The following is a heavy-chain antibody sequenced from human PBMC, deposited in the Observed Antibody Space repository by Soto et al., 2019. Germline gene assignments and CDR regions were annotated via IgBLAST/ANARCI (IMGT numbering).Heavy chain of an antibody. D-gene: IGHD6-13*01. J-gene: IGHJ4*02. Sequence: EVHLVESGGGLVQPGRSLRLSCAASGFMFEDYAMHWVRRVPGKGLEWVSGISWNSVSIAYADSVRGRFTIARDNAKNSLYLQMNSLRAEDTAFYYCTKDIGSSWYGIFHYWGQGAQVTVSS. CDR2: ISWNSVSI. CDR3: TKDIGSSWYGIFHY. CDR1: GFMFEDYA. V-gene: IGHV3-9*01.